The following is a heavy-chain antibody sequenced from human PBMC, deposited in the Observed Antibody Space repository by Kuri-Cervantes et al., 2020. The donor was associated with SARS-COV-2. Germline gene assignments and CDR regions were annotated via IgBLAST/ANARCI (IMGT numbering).Heavy chain of an antibody. J-gene: IGHJ4*02. Sequence: GGSLRLSCSASGFTFSSYAMHWVRQAPGKGLEYVSAISSNGGSTYYADSVKGRFTISRDNSKNTLYLQMSSLRAEDTAVYYCARDVGATVSYYFDYWGQGTLVTVSS. V-gene: IGHV3-64D*06. D-gene: IGHD1-26*01. CDR3: ARDVGATVSYYFDY. CDR2: ISSNGGST. CDR1: GFTFSSYA.